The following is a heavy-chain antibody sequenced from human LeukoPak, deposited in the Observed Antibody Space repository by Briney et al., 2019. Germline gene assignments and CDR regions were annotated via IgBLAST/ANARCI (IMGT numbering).Heavy chain of an antibody. Sequence: SETLSLTCSVSGYSISSGYYWAWIRQPPGKGLEWIGSIYYSGSTYYNPSLKSRVTISVDTSKNQFSLKLSSVTAADTAVYYCAREGGYYDSSGSPGVVWGQGTLVTVSS. J-gene: IGHJ4*02. D-gene: IGHD3-22*01. CDR2: IYYSGST. CDR1: GYSISSGYY. CDR3: AREGGYYDSSGSPGVV. V-gene: IGHV4-38-2*02.